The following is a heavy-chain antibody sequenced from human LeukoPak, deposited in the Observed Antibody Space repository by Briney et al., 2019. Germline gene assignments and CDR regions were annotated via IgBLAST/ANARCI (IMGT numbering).Heavy chain of an antibody. CDR2: IYYSGST. CDR1: GGSISSYY. V-gene: IGHV4-59*01. Sequence: PSETLSLTCTVSGGSISSYYWSWIRQPPGKGLEWIGYIYYSGSTNYNPSLKSRVTISVDTSKNQFSLKLSSVTAADTAVYYCARGLGDFWSGYYTVFDYWGQGTLVTVSS. D-gene: IGHD3-3*01. J-gene: IGHJ4*02. CDR3: ARGLGDFWSGYYTVFDY.